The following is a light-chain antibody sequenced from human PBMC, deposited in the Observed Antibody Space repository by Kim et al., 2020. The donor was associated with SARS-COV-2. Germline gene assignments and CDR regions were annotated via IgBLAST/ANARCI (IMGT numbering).Light chain of an antibody. J-gene: IGLJ3*02. V-gene: IGLV1-47*01. CDR3: VTWDDTLTGPV. CDR2: RND. CDR1: RSNIGSNY. Sequence: GKRVTISCSGSRSNIGSNYVYWYQQFPGTAPKLLIYRNDQRPSGVPARLSASKSGTSASLAISGLRSEDEATYHCVTWDDTLTGPVFGGGTQLTVL.